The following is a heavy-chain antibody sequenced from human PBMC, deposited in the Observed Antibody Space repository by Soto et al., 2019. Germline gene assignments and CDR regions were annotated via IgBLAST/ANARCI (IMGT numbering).Heavy chain of an antibody. J-gene: IGHJ3*02. CDR2: IYYSGST. D-gene: IGHD1-26*01. Sequence: SETLSLTCTVSGGSISSYYWSWIRQPPGKGLEWIGYIYYSGSTNYNPSLKSRVTISVDTSKNQFSLKLSSVTAADTAVYYCARAVVGATKAFDIWGQGTMVTVSS. V-gene: IGHV4-59*01. CDR1: GGSISSYY. CDR3: ARAVVGATKAFDI.